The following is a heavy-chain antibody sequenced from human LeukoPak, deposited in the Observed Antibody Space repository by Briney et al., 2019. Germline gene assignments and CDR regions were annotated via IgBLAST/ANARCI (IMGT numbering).Heavy chain of an antibody. CDR1: GGSISSGGYY. D-gene: IGHD2-2*01. CDR3: ARGGPPIVVVPAARPAHPFNTRTWFDP. V-gene: IGHV4-31*03. Sequence: PSETLSLTCTVSGGSISSGGYYWSWIRQHPGKGLEWIGYIYYSGSTYYNPSLKGRVTVAAATSKNQFSLKLSSVTAAATAVYYCARGGPPIVVVPAARPAHPFNTRTWFDPWGQGTLVTVSS. CDR2: IYYSGST. J-gene: IGHJ5*02.